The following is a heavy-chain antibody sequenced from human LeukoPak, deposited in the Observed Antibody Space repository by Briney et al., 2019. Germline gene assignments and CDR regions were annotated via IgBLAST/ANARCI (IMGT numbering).Heavy chain of an antibody. CDR1: GFTFSSYA. Sequence: GGSLRLSCAASGFTFSSYAMSWVRQAPGKGLEWVSAISGSGGSTYSADSVKGRFTISRDNPKNTLYLQMNSLRAEDTAVYYCAKALCSGGTCYRFDYWGQGTLVTVSS. D-gene: IGHD2-15*01. V-gene: IGHV3-23*01. CDR3: AKALCSGGTCYRFDY. CDR2: ISGSGGST. J-gene: IGHJ4*02.